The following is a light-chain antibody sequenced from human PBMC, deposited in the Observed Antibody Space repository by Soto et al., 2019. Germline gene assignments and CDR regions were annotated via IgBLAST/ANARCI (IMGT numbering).Light chain of an antibody. CDR1: QGLKF. J-gene: IGKJ5*01. Sequence: DIQMTQSPSSVSASVGDTVTITCRASQGLKFLAWYQQKPGKDPRLLIYEATNLQSGVPPRFSGSGSRTDFNLTISRLQTEDFATYFCQQANSFTITFGQGTRLEIK. CDR3: QQANSFTIT. CDR2: EAT. V-gene: IGKV1-12*01.